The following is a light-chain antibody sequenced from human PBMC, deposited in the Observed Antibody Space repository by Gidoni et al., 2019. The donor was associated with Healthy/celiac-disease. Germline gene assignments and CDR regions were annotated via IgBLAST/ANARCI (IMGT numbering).Light chain of an antibody. CDR2: GAS. V-gene: IGKV3-15*01. J-gene: IGKJ1*01. CDR1: QSVSSN. Sequence: EIVMTQSPATLSVSPGERATLSCRVSQSVSSNLAWYQQKPGQAPRLLIYGASTRATGVPARFSGSGSGTEFTLTISSLQSEDSAIYYCQQYNNWPPWTFGQGTRWKSN. CDR3: QQYNNWPPWT.